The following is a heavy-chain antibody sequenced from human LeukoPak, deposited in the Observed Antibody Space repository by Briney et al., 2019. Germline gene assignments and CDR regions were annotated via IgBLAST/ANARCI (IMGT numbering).Heavy chain of an antibody. V-gene: IGHV3-23*01. Sequence: PGGSLRLSCAASGFAFSTYAMGWVRQAPGKGLEWVSSVSGSGGNTYYADSVKGRFTISRDNSKSTLYLQMNSLRAGDTAVYYCAKAIRGYGSGSYYNPPDAFDIWGQGTMVTFSS. CDR1: GFAFSTYA. CDR2: VSGSGGNT. D-gene: IGHD3-10*01. J-gene: IGHJ3*02. CDR3: AKAIRGYGSGSYYNPPDAFDI.